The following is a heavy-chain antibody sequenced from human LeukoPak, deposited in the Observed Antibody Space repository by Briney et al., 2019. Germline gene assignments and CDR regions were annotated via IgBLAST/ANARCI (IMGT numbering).Heavy chain of an antibody. CDR2: IYYSGST. CDR1: GFTFSSYA. J-gene: IGHJ3*02. V-gene: IGHV4-39*01. Sequence: GSLRLSCAASGFTFSSYAMSWVRQAPGKGLEWIGSIYYSGSTYYNPSLKSRVTISVDTSKNQFSLKVSSVTAADTAVYYCARRRYPDVPSGAFDIWGQGTMVTVSS. D-gene: IGHD3-9*01. CDR3: ARRRYPDVPSGAFDI.